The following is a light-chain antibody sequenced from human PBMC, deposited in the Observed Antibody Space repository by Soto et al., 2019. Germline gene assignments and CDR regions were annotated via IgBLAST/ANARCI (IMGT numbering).Light chain of an antibody. Sequence: QSVLTQPPSASGSPGQSVTISCTGTSSDVGGYNYVSWYQQHPGKAPKLMIYEVSKRPSGVPDRFSGSKSGNTASLTVSGLQAEDGADYYCSSYAGSNKFVVFGGGTKVTVL. CDR3: SSYAGSNKFVV. CDR1: SSDVGGYNY. J-gene: IGLJ2*01. V-gene: IGLV2-8*01. CDR2: EVS.